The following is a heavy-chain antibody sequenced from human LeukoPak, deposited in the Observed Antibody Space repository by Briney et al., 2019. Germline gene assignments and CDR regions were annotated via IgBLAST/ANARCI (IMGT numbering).Heavy chain of an antibody. V-gene: IGHV3-66*02. CDR3: ARDLGWDNIPNFHF. Sequence: GGSLRLSCVASGFSANSNYMSWVRQAPGKGLEWVSVVYRGGSSHHAESVRCRIVGSTDLSKNTMYLQMISLRPEDAAVYYCARDLGWDNIPNFHFWGQGTLVTVSS. CDR1: GFSANSNY. CDR2: VYRGGSS. D-gene: IGHD1-26*01. J-gene: IGHJ4*02.